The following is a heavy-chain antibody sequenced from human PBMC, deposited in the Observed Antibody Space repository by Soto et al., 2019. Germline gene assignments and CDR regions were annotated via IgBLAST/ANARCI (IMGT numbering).Heavy chain of an antibody. CDR2: ISGSSYST. D-gene: IGHD5-18*01. J-gene: IGHJ4*02. CDR1: GFTFSSYA. V-gene: IGHV3-23*01. CDR3: AKAIPVAMAPFDC. Sequence: EVQLLESGGGLVQPGGSLRLSCAASGFTFSSYAMSWVRQAPGKGLEWVSTISGSSYSTYYADSVKGRFTISRDNSKNTLYPQMNSLRAEDTAVYYCAKAIPVAMAPFDCWGQGTLVTVSS.